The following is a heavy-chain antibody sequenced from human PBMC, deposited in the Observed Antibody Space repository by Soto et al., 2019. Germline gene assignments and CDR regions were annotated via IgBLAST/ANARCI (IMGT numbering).Heavy chain of an antibody. D-gene: IGHD2-21*02. Sequence: PGGPLRPSCRASVFAFSSYGMHWVRRSPGKGLEGVAVISYDGSNKYYADSVQGRFTLSSDNSQNTLYLQMNSLRAEDTAVYYCAKDFAVGDPYYYYGMDVWGQGTTVTGSS. CDR1: VFAFSSYG. CDR2: ISYDGSNK. CDR3: AKDFAVGDPYYYYGMDV. J-gene: IGHJ6*02. V-gene: IGHV3-30*18.